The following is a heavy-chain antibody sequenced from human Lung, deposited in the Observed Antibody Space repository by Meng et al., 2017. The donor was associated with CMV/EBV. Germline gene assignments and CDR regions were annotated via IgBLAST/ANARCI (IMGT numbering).Heavy chain of an antibody. CDR3: ARQTDTEGIAAAPDV. D-gene: IGHD6-13*01. Sequence: SXTXSLXCTVSGGSISSSSYYWGWIRQPPGKGLEWIGSIYYSGSTYYNPSLKSRVTISVGTSKNQFSLKLSSVTAADTAVYYCARQTDTEGIAAAPDVWGQGTXVTVSS. CDR2: IYYSGST. J-gene: IGHJ6*02. V-gene: IGHV4-39*01. CDR1: GGSISSSSYY.